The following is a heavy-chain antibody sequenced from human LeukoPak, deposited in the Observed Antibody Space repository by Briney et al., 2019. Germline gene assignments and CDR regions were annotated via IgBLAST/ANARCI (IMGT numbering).Heavy chain of an antibody. CDR3: ARGGDYYVSGSYLGY. D-gene: IGHD3-10*01. V-gene: IGHV4-61*10. Sequence: SESLSLTCTVSGGSISSGSYYWSWLRQPAGKGLEWIGYIYHRGSANYNPSLKSRVTISVDTSKNQFSLTLSSVTAADAAVYYCARGGDYYVSGSYLGYWGQGNLVTVSS. CDR2: IYHRGSA. J-gene: IGHJ4*02. CDR1: GGSISSGSYY.